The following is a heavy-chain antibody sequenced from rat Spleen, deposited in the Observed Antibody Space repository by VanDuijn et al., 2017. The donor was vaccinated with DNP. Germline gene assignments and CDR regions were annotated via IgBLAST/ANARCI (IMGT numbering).Heavy chain of an antibody. CDR1: GYSITSSYR. CDR2: INSAGTT. V-gene: IGHV3-3*01. Sequence: EVQLQESGPGLVKPSQSLSLTCSVTGYSITSSYRWNWIRKFPGNKLEWMGSINSAGTTNYNPPLKSRISITRDTSKNQLFLQVSSVTTEDTATYYCARHVYSSYLGDYWGQGTLVTVSS. J-gene: IGHJ3*01. CDR3: ARHVYSSYLGDY. D-gene: IGHD1-2*01.